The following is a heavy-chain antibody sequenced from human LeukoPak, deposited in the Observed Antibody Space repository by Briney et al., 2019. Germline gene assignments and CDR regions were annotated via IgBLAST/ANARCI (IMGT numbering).Heavy chain of an antibody. Sequence: PSETLSLTCTVSGGSISSYYWSWIRQPPGKGLEWIGDIHYSGNTNYNPSLKSRVTISVDTSKNQFSLKLSSLTAADTAVYYCARASVLTGYPGGYYYYYYMDVWGKGTTVTISS. J-gene: IGHJ6*03. CDR3: ARASVLTGYPGGYYYYYYMDV. V-gene: IGHV4-59*08. D-gene: IGHD3-9*01. CDR1: GGSISSYY. CDR2: IHYSGNT.